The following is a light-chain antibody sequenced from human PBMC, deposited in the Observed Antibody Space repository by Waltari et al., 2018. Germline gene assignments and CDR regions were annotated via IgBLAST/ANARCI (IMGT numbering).Light chain of an antibody. CDR2: SNN. Sequence: QSVLTQPPSASGTPGQRVTISCSGRSSNIGSTTLNWYQQLPGTAPKLLTYSNNQRPSGVPDRFSGSKSGTSASLAISGLQSEDEADYYCAAWDDSLNGPVVGGGTKLTVL. CDR1: SSNIGSTT. J-gene: IGLJ2*01. V-gene: IGLV1-44*01. CDR3: AAWDDSLNGPV.